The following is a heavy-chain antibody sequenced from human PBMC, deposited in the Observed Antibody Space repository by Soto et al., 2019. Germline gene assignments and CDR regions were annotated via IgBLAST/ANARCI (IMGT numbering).Heavy chain of an antibody. CDR1: GYTFTGYY. CDR2: INPNSGGT. CDR3: AREGQLVQKSYYYYMDV. D-gene: IGHD6-13*01. J-gene: IGHJ6*03. Sequence: ASVKVSCKASGYTFTGYYMHWVRQAPGQGLEWMGWINPNSGGTNYAQKFQGWVTMTRDTSMSTAYMELSSLRAEDTAVYYCAREGQLVQKSYYYYMDVWGKGTTVTVSS. V-gene: IGHV1-2*04.